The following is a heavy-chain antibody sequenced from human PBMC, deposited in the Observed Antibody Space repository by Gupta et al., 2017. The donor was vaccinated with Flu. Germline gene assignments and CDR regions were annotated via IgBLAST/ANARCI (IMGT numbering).Heavy chain of an antibody. Sequence: EVQLVESGGGLVEPGGSLRLSGAASGFTFTNACMSWVRQAPGKGLGWVGRIKSKTDGGTTDHASPVRGRFTISRDDSKNTLYLQMNSLKTEDTAVYYCADCGGGRTQNCLFAYWGQGTLVTVSA. CDR1: GFTFTNAC. J-gene: IGHJ4*02. D-gene: IGHD2-21*01. CDR3: ADCGGGRTQNCLFAY. CDR2: IKSKTDGGTT. V-gene: IGHV3-15*05.